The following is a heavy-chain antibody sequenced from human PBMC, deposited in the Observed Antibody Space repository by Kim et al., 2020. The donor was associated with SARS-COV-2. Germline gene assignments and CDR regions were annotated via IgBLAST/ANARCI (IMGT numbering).Heavy chain of an antibody. D-gene: IGHD3-3*01. CDR2: ISSAGTYI. J-gene: IGHJ4*02. CDR1: EFGFSSYS. V-gene: IGHV3-21*01. CDR3: ATTKTHYAFWRGYYTAYYFDL. Sequence: GGSLRLSCVASEFGFSSYSMVWVRQAPGKGLEWVSSISSAGTYIYYADSLKGRVTISRDNANQSLFLDLSSLRADDTAVYFCATTKTHYAFWRGYYTAYYFDLWGQGTLVTVSA.